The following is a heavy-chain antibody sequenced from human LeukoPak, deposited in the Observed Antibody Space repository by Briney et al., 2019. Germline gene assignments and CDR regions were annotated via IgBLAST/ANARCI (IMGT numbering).Heavy chain of an antibody. J-gene: IGHJ3*02. D-gene: IGHD3-10*01. CDR2: INTNTGNP. CDR1: GYTFTSYA. CDR3: ARDGYYGSGSYSETGIAAFDI. Sequence: GASVKVSCKASGYTFTSYAMNGVRQAPGQGLEWMGWINTNTGNPTYAQGFTGRFVFSLDTSVSTAYLQISSLKAEDTAVYYCARDGYYGSGSYSETGIAAFDIWGQGTMVTVS. V-gene: IGHV7-4-1*02.